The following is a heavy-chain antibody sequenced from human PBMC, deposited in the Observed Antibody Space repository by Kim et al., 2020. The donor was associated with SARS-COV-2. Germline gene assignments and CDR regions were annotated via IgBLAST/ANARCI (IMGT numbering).Heavy chain of an antibody. CDR3: ARDRTMVRGVIKSMDV. Sequence: KFQGRVTMTRDTSISTAYMELSRLRSDDTAVYYCARDRTMVRGVIKSMDVWGQGTTVTVSS. V-gene: IGHV1-2*02. D-gene: IGHD3-10*01. J-gene: IGHJ6*02.